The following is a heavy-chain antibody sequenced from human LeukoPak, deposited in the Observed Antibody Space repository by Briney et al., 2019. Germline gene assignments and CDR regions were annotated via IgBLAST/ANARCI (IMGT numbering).Heavy chain of an antibody. J-gene: IGHJ4*02. D-gene: IGHD3-10*01. V-gene: IGHV3-66*01. Sequence: GGSLRLSCAASGFTVSSNYMSWVRQAPGKGLEWVSVIYSGGSTYYADSVKGRFTISRDNSKNTLYLQMNSLRAEDRAVYYCAQGGGSGSYYTDYWGQGTLVSDSS. CDR1: GFTVSSNY. CDR2: IYSGGST. CDR3: AQGGGSGSYYTDY.